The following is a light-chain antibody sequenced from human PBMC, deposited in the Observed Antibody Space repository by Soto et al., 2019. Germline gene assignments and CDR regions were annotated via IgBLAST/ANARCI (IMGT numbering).Light chain of an antibody. CDR1: SSDVGGYNY. CDR2: DVS. Sequence: QSVLTQPASVSGSPGQSITISCTGTSSDVGGYNYVSWYQQHPGKAPKLMIYDVSNRPSGVSNRFSGSKSGNAASLTISGLQAEEEADYSCSSYTSSSTPYYVFGTGTKVTVL. CDR3: SSYTSSSTPYYV. V-gene: IGLV2-14*01. J-gene: IGLJ1*01.